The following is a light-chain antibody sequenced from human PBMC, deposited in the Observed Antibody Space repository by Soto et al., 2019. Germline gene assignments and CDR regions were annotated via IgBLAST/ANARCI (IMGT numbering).Light chain of an antibody. J-gene: IGLJ1*01. CDR1: SSDVGGYDF. CDR2: EVS. CDR3: SSHTSSSSPYV. V-gene: IGLV2-14*01. Sequence: QAVVTQPASVSGSPGQSITISCTGTSSDVGGYDFVSWYQQHPGKAPKLMIYEVSNRPSGVSNRFSGSKSGNTASLTISGLQAEDEADYYCSSHTSSSSPYVFGTGTKLTVL.